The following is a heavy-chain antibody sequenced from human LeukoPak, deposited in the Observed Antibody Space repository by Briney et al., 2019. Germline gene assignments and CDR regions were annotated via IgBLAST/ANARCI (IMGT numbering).Heavy chain of an antibody. Sequence: GGSLRLSCAASGFTFSSYAMSWVRQAPGKGLEWVSAISGSGGSTYYADSVKGRFTISRDNSKNTLYLQMNSLRAEDTDVYYCARDLAYCGGECYSGDAFDIWGQGTMVTVSS. D-gene: IGHD2-21*01. V-gene: IGHV3-23*01. CDR3: ARDLAYCGGECYSGDAFDI. J-gene: IGHJ3*02. CDR1: GFTFSSYA. CDR2: ISGSGGST.